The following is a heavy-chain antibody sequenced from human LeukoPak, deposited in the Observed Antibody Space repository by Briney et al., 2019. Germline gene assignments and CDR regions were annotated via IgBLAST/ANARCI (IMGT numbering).Heavy chain of an antibody. D-gene: IGHD7-27*01. CDR2: IYYSGST. V-gene: IGHV4-39*01. CDR1: GGSISSSSYY. CDR3: ARLWARVDY. Sequence: SETLSPTCTVSGGSISSSSYYWGWIRQPPGKGLEWIGSIYYSGSTYYNPSLKSRVTISVDTSKNQFSLKLSSVTAADTAVYYCARLWARVDYWGQGTLVTVSS. J-gene: IGHJ4*02.